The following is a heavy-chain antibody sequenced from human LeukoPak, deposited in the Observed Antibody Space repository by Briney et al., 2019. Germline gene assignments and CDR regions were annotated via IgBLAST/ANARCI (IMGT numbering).Heavy chain of an antibody. CDR1: GYTFTSYA. D-gene: IGHD6-19*01. J-gene: IGHJ4*02. CDR3: ARERDVGRYSSGWYSWDY. Sequence: GASVKVSCKASGYTFTSYAMHWVRQAPGQRLEWMGWINAGNGNTEYPQKFQGRVTITRDASASTAYMELSSLRSEDTAVYYCARERDVGRYSSGWYSWDYWGQGTLVTVSS. CDR2: INAGNGNT. V-gene: IGHV1-3*01.